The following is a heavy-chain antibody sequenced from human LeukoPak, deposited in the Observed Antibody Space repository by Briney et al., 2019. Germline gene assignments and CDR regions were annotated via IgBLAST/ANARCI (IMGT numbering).Heavy chain of an antibody. CDR2: INPNSGGT. J-gene: IGHJ6*03. D-gene: IGHD6-19*01. V-gene: IGHV1-2*02. CDR1: GYTFTGYY. CDR3: ARDPRHSDHSSGWYNLYYYYYMDV. Sequence: ASVKVSCKASGYTFTGYYMHWVRQAPGQGLEWMGWINPNSGGTNYAQKFQGRVTITRDTSISTAYMELSRLRSDDTAVYYSARDPRHSDHSSGWYNLYYYYYMDVWGKGTTVTVSS.